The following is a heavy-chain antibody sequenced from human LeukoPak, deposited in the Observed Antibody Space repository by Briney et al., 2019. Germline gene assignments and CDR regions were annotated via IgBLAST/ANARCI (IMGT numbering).Heavy chain of an antibody. V-gene: IGHV4-38-2*02. J-gene: IGHJ6*03. D-gene: IGHD3-10*01. CDR1: GYSISTSYY. Sequence: SETLSLTCTVSGYSISTSYYWGWIRQPPGKGLEWIGSIYHSGNTYYNPSLKSRVTISVDTSKNQFSLKLSSVTAADTAVYYCARLRGYRGSYYYYYMDVWGKGTTVTISS. CDR2: IYHSGNT. CDR3: ARLRGYRGSYYYYYMDV.